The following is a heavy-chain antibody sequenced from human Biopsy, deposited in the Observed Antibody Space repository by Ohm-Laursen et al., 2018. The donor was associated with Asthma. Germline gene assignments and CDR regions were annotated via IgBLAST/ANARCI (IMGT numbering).Heavy chain of an antibody. V-gene: IGHV3-21*01. J-gene: IGHJ4*02. CDR1: GFNFSYYS. CDR3: ARFKRGYSYGYAGVFDY. Sequence: GSLRLSCTAFGFNFSYYSMIWVRQAPGTGLEWVAAISSGSDYIFYADSVKGRFTIPRDNAKNSLYLQMNSLRGEDTAVYYCARFKRGYSYGYAGVFDYWGQGTLVTVSS. D-gene: IGHD5-18*01. CDR2: ISSGSDYI.